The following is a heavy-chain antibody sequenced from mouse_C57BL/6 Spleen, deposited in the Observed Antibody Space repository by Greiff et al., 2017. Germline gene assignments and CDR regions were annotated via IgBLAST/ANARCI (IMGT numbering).Heavy chain of an antibody. Sequence: EVHLVESGAELVRPGASVKLSCTASGFNIKDYYMHWVKQRPEQGLEWIGRIDPEDGDTEYAPKFPGKATMTADTSSNTAYLQLSSLTSEDTAVYYCTATVVATNWYFDVWGTGTTVTVSS. CDR1: GFNIKDYY. D-gene: IGHD1-1*01. J-gene: IGHJ1*03. CDR3: TATVVATNWYFDV. CDR2: IDPEDGDT. V-gene: IGHV14-1*01.